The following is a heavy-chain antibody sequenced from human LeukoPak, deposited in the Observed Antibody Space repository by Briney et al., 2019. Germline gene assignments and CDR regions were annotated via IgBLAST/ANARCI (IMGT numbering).Heavy chain of an antibody. J-gene: IGHJ5*02. V-gene: IGHV3-30-3*01. D-gene: IGHD3-22*01. CDR3: ARDADTSEFFSWLDL. Sequence: GGSLRLSCAGSGFTFRSYAMHWVRQAPGKGLEWVAAISYDGSKTHYADSVRGRFTISRDNSKNTLYLQMTTLRAEDTAVYYCARDADTSEFFSWLDLWGQGTLVTVSS. CDR1: GFTFRSYA. CDR2: ISYDGSKT.